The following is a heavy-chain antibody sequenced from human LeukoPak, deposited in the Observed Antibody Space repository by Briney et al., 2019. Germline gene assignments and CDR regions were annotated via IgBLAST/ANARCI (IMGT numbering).Heavy chain of an antibody. CDR3: ARGRTLRGYCSSTSCYSPGFDP. Sequence: ASVKVSCKASGYTFTSYDINWVRQATGQGLEWMGWMNPNSGNTGYAQKFQGRVTMTRNTSISTAYMELSSLRSEDTAVYYCARGRTLRGYCSSTSCYSPGFDPWGQGTLVTVSS. CDR1: GYTFTSYD. D-gene: IGHD2-2*01. V-gene: IGHV1-8*01. CDR2: MNPNSGNT. J-gene: IGHJ5*02.